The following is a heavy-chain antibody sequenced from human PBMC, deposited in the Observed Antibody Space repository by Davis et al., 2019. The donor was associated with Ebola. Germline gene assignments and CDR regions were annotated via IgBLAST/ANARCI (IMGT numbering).Heavy chain of an antibody. CDR3: ARLYLDYYMDV. V-gene: IGHV5-51*01. Sequence: GESLKISCKGSGYNFTTYWIGWVRQMPGKGLEWMGMIHPVNSESRYSPALQGQVTISADKSINTAYLQWRSLKASDTAMYYCARLYLDYYMDVWGKGTTVTVSS. D-gene: IGHD2-8*01. CDR1: GYNFTTYW. CDR2: IHPVNSES. J-gene: IGHJ6*03.